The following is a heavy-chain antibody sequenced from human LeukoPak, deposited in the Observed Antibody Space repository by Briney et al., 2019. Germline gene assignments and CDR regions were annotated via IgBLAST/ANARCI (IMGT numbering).Heavy chain of an antibody. CDR2: IYHSGST. Sequence: SETLSLTCAVSGGSISSSNWWSWVRQPPGKGLEWIGEIYHSGSTNYNPSLKSRVTISVDKSKNQFSLKLSSVTAADTAVYYCARGGYSSGWYVVPDAFDIWGQGTMVTVSS. D-gene: IGHD6-19*01. V-gene: IGHV4-4*02. CDR3: ARGGYSSGWYVVPDAFDI. CDR1: GGSISSSNW. J-gene: IGHJ3*02.